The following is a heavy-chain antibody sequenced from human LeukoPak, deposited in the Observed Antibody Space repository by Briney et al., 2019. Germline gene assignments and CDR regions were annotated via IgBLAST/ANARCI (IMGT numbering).Heavy chain of an antibody. CDR3: AREGGTHCFDY. CDR2: ISNSGGYQ. Sequence: GRSLRLSCAASAFTFSSYSMNWVRQAPGNGLEWVSSISNSGGYQYYADSVKGRFTLSRDNAKNSLYLQMNSLGAEDTAVYYCAREGGTHCFDYWGQGTLVTVSS. CDR1: AFTFSSYS. V-gene: IGHV3-21*01. D-gene: IGHD1-26*01. J-gene: IGHJ4*02.